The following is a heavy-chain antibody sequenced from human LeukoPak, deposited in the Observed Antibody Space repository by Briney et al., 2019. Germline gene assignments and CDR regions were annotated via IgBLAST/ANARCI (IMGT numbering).Heavy chain of an antibody. CDR2: ISAYNGNT. Sequence: ASMKVSCKASGYTFTNYGISWVRRAPGQGLEWMGWISAYNGNTEYAQKVQGRVTMTTDTSTSTAYMELRSLRSDDTAVYYCAGYYDGSGYYYLDYWGQGTLVTVSS. CDR1: GYTFTNYG. V-gene: IGHV1-18*01. D-gene: IGHD3-22*01. J-gene: IGHJ4*02. CDR3: AGYYDGSGYYYLDY.